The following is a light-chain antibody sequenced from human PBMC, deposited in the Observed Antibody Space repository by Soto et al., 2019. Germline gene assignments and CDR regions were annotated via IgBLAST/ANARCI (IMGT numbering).Light chain of an antibody. J-gene: IGKJ2*01. CDR3: QQSYSTPHT. CDR2: AAS. CDR1: QRISSF. Sequence: DIQMTQSPSSLSASVGDRVTVTCRTSQRISSFLNWYQQKPGKAPKLLIYAASTLLGGVPSRFSGSGSGTDFTLTITSLQPEDFATYYCQQSYSTPHTFGQGTKLEIK. V-gene: IGKV1-39*01.